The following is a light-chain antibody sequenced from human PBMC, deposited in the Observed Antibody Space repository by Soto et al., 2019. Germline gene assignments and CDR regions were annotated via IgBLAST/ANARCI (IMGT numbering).Light chain of an antibody. CDR2: DAS. CDR3: QQYDNLLFT. CDR1: HDITNY. V-gene: IGKV1-33*01. Sequence: DIQMTQSPSSLSASVGDRVTITCQASHDITNYLNWYQQKPGKAPKLLIYDASNLERGVPSRFSGSGSGTDFTFTISSLQPEDIATYYCQQYDNLLFTFGPGTTVDIK. J-gene: IGKJ3*01.